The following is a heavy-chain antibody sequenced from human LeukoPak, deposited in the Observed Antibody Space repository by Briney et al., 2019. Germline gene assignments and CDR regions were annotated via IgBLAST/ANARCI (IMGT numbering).Heavy chain of an antibody. Sequence: GGSLRLSCAASGFTFSSYAMSWVRQAPGKGLEWVSAISGSGGSTYYADSVKGRFTISRDNSKNTLYLQMNSLRAEDTAVYYCAKVALARYCSGGSCYHFDYWGQGTLVTVSS. CDR3: AKVALARYCSGGSCYHFDY. CDR2: ISGSGGST. J-gene: IGHJ4*02. V-gene: IGHV3-23*01. CDR1: GFTFSSYA. D-gene: IGHD2-15*01.